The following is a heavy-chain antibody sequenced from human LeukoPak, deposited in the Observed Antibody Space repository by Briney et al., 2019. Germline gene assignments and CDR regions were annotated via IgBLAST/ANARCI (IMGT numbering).Heavy chain of an antibody. V-gene: IGHV3-30*02. J-gene: IGHJ3*02. CDR2: IQYDGSNK. CDR3: AKEDRSWPPAAFDI. D-gene: IGHD6-13*01. Sequence: GGSLRLSCAASGLSFSSYGMHWVRQAPGKGLEWVAFIQYDGSNKFYADSVKGRFTISSDNSKNTLYLQMNSLRAEDTAVYYCAKEDRSWPPAAFDIWGQGTMVTVSS. CDR1: GLSFSSYG.